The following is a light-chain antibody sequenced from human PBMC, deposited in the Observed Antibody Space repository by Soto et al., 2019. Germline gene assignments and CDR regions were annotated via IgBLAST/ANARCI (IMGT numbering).Light chain of an antibody. J-gene: IGKJ5*01. Sequence: EVVMTQSPDTLSVSPGERTTISCRASQSVSNNLAWYLQKPGQAPRLLIYGASIRASGIPARFSGSGSGTEFTLSISSPLSEDSAVYYCQEYNHWPITFGQGTRLEIK. CDR1: QSVSNN. CDR3: QEYNHWPIT. CDR2: GAS. V-gene: IGKV3D-15*01.